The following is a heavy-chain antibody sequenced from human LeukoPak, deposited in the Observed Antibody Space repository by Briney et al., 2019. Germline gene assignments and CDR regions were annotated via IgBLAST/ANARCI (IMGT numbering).Heavy chain of an antibody. CDR3: ARVASSVGDV. V-gene: IGHV4-4*07. Sequence: SETLSLTCTVSGASIKTFYWSWIRQPAGKGLEWIGRISPSGSTNYNPSLKSRVTMSVDSSKNQFSLNLRSVTATDTAVYYCARVASSVGDVWGQGTTITVSS. J-gene: IGHJ6*02. CDR2: ISPSGST. D-gene: IGHD3-22*01. CDR1: GASIKTFY.